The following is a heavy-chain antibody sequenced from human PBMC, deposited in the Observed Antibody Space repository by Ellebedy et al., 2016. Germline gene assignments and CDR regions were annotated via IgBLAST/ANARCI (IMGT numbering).Heavy chain of an antibody. V-gene: IGHV4-39*07. Sequence: YYVDWVRQPPGKGLVWIGTIYFDGSTSFNPSVKSRVAISVDTSKDQLSLRLNSVTAADTAVYYCARNGWFSIDYWGQGTLATVSS. CDR1: YY. CDR2: IYFDGST. D-gene: IGHD6-19*01. J-gene: IGHJ4*02. CDR3: ARNGWFSIDY.